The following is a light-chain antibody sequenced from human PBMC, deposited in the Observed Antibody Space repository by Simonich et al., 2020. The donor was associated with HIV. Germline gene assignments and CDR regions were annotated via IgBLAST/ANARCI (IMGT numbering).Light chain of an antibody. CDR2: DVS. CDR3: SSYAGSNNFG. CDR1: SSDIGDYDY. V-gene: IGLV2-14*01. J-gene: IGLJ2*01. Sequence: QSALTQPAAVSGSPGQSITISCTGTSSDIGDYDYVSWYQQHPGKAPKLMIYDVSKRPSGVSNRFSGSKSGNTASLTVSGLQAEDEADYYCSSYAGSNNFGFGGGTKLTVL.